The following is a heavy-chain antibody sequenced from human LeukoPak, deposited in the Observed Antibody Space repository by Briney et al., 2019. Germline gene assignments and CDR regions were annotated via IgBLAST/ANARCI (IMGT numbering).Heavy chain of an antibody. CDR3: ARGDSGSFYVPGAEYFQH. CDR2: ISSSSTI. D-gene: IGHD1-26*01. Sequence: GGSLRLSCAASGFTFSTYSMNWVRQAPGKGLEWVSYISSSSTIYYADSVKGRFTISRDNAKNSLYLQMNSLRAEDTAVYYCARGDSGSFYVPGAEYFQHWGQGTLVTVSS. CDR1: GFTFSTYS. J-gene: IGHJ1*01. V-gene: IGHV3-48*04.